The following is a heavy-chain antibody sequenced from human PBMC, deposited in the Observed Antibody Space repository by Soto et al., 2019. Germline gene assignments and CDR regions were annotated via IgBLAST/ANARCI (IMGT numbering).Heavy chain of an antibody. CDR2: IWYDGSNK. Sequence: QVQLVESGGGVVQPGRSLRLSCAASGFTFSSYGMHWVRQAPGKGLEWVAVIWYDGSNKYYADSVKGRFTISRDNYKGTMYLQMQCLRAEDSAVYYCARGGYGSGGSCYYYDAMGVWCQGTTVTFSS. D-gene: IGHD2-15*01. V-gene: IGHV3-33*01. CDR1: GFTFSSYG. J-gene: IGHJ6*02. CDR3: ARGGYGSGGSCYYYDAMGV.